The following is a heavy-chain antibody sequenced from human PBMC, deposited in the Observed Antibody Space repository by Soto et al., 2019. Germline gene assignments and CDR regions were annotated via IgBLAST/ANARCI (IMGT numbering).Heavy chain of an antibody. CDR3: ARRVWFGELFRETSTFDY. CDR2: INHSGST. V-gene: IGHV4-34*01. Sequence: PSETLSLTCAVYGGSFSGYYWSWIRQPPGKGLEWIGEINHSGSTNYNPSLKSRVTISVDTSKNQFSLKLSSVTAADTAVYYCARRVWFGELFRETSTFDYWGQGTLVTVSS. CDR1: GGSFSGYY. D-gene: IGHD3-10*01. J-gene: IGHJ4*02.